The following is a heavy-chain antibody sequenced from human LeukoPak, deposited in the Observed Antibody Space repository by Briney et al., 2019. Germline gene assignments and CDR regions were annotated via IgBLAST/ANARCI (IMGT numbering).Heavy chain of an antibody. CDR3: ARFRVYDILTGYYTPFDY. CDR1: DDSISDYY. D-gene: IGHD3-9*01. V-gene: IGHV4-59*01. J-gene: IGHJ4*02. Sequence: SETLSLTCTVSDDSISDYYRGWIRQPPGKGLEWIGYFHNSGTSTYNPSLKSRVTISVDTSKNQFSLKLSSVTAADTAVYYCARFRVYDILTGYYTPFDYWGQGTLVTVSS. CDR2: FHNSGTS.